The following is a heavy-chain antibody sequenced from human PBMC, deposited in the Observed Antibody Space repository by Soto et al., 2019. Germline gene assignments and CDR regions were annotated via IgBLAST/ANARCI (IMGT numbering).Heavy chain of an antibody. V-gene: IGHV3-30*18. Sequence: QVQLVESGGGVVQPGRSLRLSCAASGFTFSSYGMHWVRQAPGKGLEWVAVISYDGSNKYYADSVKGRFTISRDNSKNTLYLQMNSLSAEDTAVYYCPKYPESGSYPDYWCQGTLVTLSS. CDR2: ISYDGSNK. J-gene: IGHJ4*02. D-gene: IGHD1-26*01. CDR1: GFTFSSYG. CDR3: PKYPESGSYPDY.